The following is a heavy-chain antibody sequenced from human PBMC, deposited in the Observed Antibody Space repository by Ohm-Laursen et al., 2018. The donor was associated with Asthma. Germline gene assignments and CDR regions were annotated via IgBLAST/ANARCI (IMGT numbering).Heavy chain of an antibody. J-gene: IGHJ1*01. CDR3: ARIGPEWELPGREYSLIH. Sequence: SLRLSCAASGFTFGSYGMHWVRQAPGKGLEWVAIIWYDGSNKYYADSVKGRFTISRDNSKNTLYLQMDSLRAEDTALYYCARIGPEWELPGREYSLIHWGQGTLVTVSS. V-gene: IGHV3-33*01. D-gene: IGHD1-26*01. CDR2: IWYDGSNK. CDR1: GFTFGSYG.